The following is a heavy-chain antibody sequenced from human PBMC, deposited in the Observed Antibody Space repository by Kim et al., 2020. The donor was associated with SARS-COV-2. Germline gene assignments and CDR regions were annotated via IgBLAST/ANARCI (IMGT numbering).Heavy chain of an antibody. CDR2: ISSSSSTI. Sequence: GGSLRLSCAASGFTFSSYSMNWVRQAPGKGLEWVSYISSSSSTIYYADSVKGRFTISRDNAKNSLYLQMNSLRDEDTAVYYCARATLLWFGESRRYFDYWGQGTLVTVSS. D-gene: IGHD3-10*01. CDR1: GFTFSSYS. J-gene: IGHJ4*02. CDR3: ARATLLWFGESRRYFDY. V-gene: IGHV3-48*02.